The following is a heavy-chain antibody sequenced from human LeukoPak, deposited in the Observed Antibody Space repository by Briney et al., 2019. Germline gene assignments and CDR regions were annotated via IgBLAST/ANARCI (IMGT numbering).Heavy chain of an antibody. CDR2: ISYDGSNK. CDR3: ARDRVAFDI. CDR1: GFTFSSYA. V-gene: IGHV3-30*04. Sequence: GRSLRLSCAASGFTFSSYAMHWVRQAPGKGLEWVAVISYDGSNKYYADSVKGRFTISRDNSKNTLYLQMNSLRAEDTAVYYCARDRVAFDIWAKGQWSPSLQ. J-gene: IGHJ3*02.